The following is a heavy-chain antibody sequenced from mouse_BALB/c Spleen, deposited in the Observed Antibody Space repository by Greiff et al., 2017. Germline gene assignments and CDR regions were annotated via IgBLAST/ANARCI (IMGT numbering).Heavy chain of an antibody. CDR2: ISSGGSYT. CDR1: GFTFSSYG. V-gene: IGHV5-6*01. J-gene: IGHJ4*01. Sequence: EVNVVESGGDLVKPGGSLKLSCAASGFTFSSYGMSWVRQTPDKRLEWVATISSGGSYTYYPDSVKGRFTISRDNAKNTLYLQMSSLKSEDTAMYYCARLVDYWGQGTSVTVSS. CDR3: ARLVDY.